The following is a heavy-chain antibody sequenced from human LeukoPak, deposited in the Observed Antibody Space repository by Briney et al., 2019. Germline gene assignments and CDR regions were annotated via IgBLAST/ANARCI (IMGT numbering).Heavy chain of an antibody. CDR2: IKQDGSEK. D-gene: IGHD5-18*01. J-gene: IGHJ3*01. Sequence: GGSLRLSCAASGFTFSSYWMSWVRQAPGKGLEWVANIKQDGSEKYYVDSVKGRFTISRDNARKSLFLQMNSLRAEDTAVYYCASETTRGYSYGSPTDGFDLWGQGTMVTVSS. V-gene: IGHV3-7*01. CDR3: ASETTRGYSYGSPTDGFDL. CDR1: GFTFSSYW.